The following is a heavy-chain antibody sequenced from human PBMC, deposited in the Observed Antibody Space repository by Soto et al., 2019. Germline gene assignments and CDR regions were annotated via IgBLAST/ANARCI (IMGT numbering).Heavy chain of an antibody. J-gene: IGHJ6*02. CDR1: GFSLSTSGMC. CDR2: FDWDDYN. CDR3: ARLSFVFALGAPYYYYYGMDV. D-gene: IGHD3-10*01. V-gene: IGHV2-70*11. Sequence: SGPTLVNPTQTLTLTCTFSGFSLSTSGMCVSWIRQPPGKALEWLARFDWDDYNYYSTSLKTRLTISKDTSKNQVVFTMTNMDPLDTATYYCARLSFVFALGAPYYYYYGMDVWGQGTTVTVSS.